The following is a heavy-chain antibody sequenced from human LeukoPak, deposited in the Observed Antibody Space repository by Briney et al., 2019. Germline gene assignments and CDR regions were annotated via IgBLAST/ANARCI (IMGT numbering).Heavy chain of an antibody. J-gene: IGHJ3*02. V-gene: IGHV3-7*01. CDR2: INQDGSVK. CDR1: GFTFTSFW. Sequence: GGSLRLSCATSGFTFTSFWFTWARQAPGKGLEWVANINQDGSVKHHVDSVGGRFTISRDNAKDSLFLQMNSLRAEDTALYYCARDAGRREDIWGQGTMVTVSS. CDR3: ARDAGRREDI. D-gene: IGHD1-1*01.